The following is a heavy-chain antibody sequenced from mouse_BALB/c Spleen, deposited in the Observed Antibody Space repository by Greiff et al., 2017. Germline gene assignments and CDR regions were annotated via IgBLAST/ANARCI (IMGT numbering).Heavy chain of an antibody. CDR2: ILPGSGST. Sequence: VQLQQSGAELMKPGASVKISCKATGYTFSSYWIEWVKQRPGHGLEWIGEILPGSGSTNYNEKFKGKATFTADTSSNTAYMQLSSLTSEDSAVYYCARFLRLRSWFAYWGQGTLVTVSA. D-gene: IGHD1-2*01. CDR3: ARFLRLRSWFAY. J-gene: IGHJ3*01. CDR1: GYTFSSYW. V-gene: IGHV1-9*01.